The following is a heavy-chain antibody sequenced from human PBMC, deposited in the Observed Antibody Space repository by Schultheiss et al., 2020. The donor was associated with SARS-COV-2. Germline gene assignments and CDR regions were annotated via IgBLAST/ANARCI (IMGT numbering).Heavy chain of an antibody. D-gene: IGHD4-17*01. V-gene: IGHV3-49*04. J-gene: IGHJ6*02. CDR2: IRSKAYGGTT. CDR3: TRPLTTKYYYYGMDV. CDR1: GFTFSSYA. Sequence: GGSLRLSCAASGFTFSSYAMSWVRQAPGKGLEWVGFIRSKAYGGTTEYAASVKGRFTISSDDSKSIAYLQMNSLKTEDTAVYYCTRPLTTKYYYYGMDVWGQGTTITVAS.